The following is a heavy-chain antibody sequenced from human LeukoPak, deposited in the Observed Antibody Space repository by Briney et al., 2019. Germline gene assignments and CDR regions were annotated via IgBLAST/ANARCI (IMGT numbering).Heavy chain of an antibody. J-gene: IGHJ6*03. CDR3: ARENWNDVHYYYYYMDV. CDR1: GYTFTSYD. V-gene: IGHV1-2*02. D-gene: IGHD1-1*01. CDR2: INPNSGGT. Sequence: ASVKVSCKASGYTFTSYDINWVRQAPGQGLEWMGWINPNSGGTNYAQKFQGRVTMTRDTSISTAYMELSRLRSDDTAVYYCARENWNDVHYYYYYMDVWGKGTTVTVSS.